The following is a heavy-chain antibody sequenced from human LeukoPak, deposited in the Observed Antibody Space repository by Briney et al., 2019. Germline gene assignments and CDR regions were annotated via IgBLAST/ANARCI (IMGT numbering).Heavy chain of an antibody. CDR2: IYYSGST. CDR3: ARVVADYGDYVFDY. D-gene: IGHD4-17*01. Sequence: SETQSLTCTVSGGSISNYYWSWIRQPPGKGLEWIGYIYYSGSTNYNPSLKSRVTISVDTSKNQFSLKLSSVTAADTAVYYCARVVADYGDYVFDYWGQGTLVTVSS. CDR1: GGSISNYY. J-gene: IGHJ4*02. V-gene: IGHV4-59*01.